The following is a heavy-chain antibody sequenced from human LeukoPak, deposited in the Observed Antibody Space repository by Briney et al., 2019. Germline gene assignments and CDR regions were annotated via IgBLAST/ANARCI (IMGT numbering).Heavy chain of an antibody. J-gene: IGHJ4*02. D-gene: IGHD4-17*01. Sequence: GGSLSLSCAASGFTFSRHWMGWVRQAPGKGPEWVASIKQDGSQYYVDSVKGRFIISRDNAKNSLYLQMNSLRAEDTAVYSCARGPDYGDRLDFFDNWGQGTLVTVSS. CDR3: ARGPDYGDRLDFFDN. V-gene: IGHV3-7*01. CDR1: GFTFSRHW. CDR2: IKQDGSQ.